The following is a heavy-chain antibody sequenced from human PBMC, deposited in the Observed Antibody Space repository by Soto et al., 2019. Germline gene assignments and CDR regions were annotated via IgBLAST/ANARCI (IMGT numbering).Heavy chain of an antibody. V-gene: IGHV1-46*01. CDR2: ITPGGGLT. CDR3: AKVLSELVPRYFDT. CDR1: GYTFTTYD. D-gene: IGHD6-13*01. Sequence: QVQLVQSGAEVKKPGASVRVSCKASGYTFTTYDIHWVRQAPGLGLEWMGIITPGGGLTSYAQKFTGRSTMTRDTATSTVYMELSSLRSDDTAMYYCAKVLSELVPRYFDTWGQGTRVTVSS. J-gene: IGHJ4*02.